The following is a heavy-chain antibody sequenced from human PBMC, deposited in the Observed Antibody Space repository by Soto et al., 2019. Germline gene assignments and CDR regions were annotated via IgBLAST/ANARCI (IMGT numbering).Heavy chain of an antibody. Sequence: PGGSLRLSCAASGFALRSYEMNWVRQAPGKGMELVSYISSSGSTIYYADSAKGRFTISRDNAKNSLYLQMNSLRAEDPAVYYCARGRVGTVTTWYYGMDVWGQGTTVTVSS. D-gene: IGHD1-7*01. CDR3: ARGRVGTVTTWYYGMDV. V-gene: IGHV3-48*03. CDR2: ISSSGSTI. CDR1: GFALRSYE. J-gene: IGHJ6*02.